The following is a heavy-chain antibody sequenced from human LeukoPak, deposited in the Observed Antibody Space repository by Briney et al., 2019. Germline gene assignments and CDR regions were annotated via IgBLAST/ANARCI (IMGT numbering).Heavy chain of an antibody. CDR1: GFTFSSYA. V-gene: IGHV3-64*01. Sequence: PGGSLRLSCAASGFTFSSYAMHWVRQAPGKGLEYVSAISSNGGSTYYANSVKGRFTISRDNSKNTLYLQMGSLRAEDTAVYYCARDFWFRELLPTYFDYWGQGTLVTVSS. CDR2: ISSNGGST. J-gene: IGHJ4*02. CDR3: ARDFWFRELLPTYFDY. D-gene: IGHD3-10*01.